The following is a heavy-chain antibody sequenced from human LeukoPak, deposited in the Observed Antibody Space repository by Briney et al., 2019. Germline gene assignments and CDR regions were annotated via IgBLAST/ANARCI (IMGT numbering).Heavy chain of an antibody. Sequence: GGSLRLSCAASGFTFSTYEMNWVRQAPGKGLEWVSGIRGSGGSTYYADSVKGRFTISRDNSKNTLYLQMNSLRAEDTAVYYCAKDVSISVSGYFDYWGQGTLVTVS. CDR2: IRGSGGST. J-gene: IGHJ4*02. CDR3: AKDVSISVSGYFDY. D-gene: IGHD6-19*01. CDR1: GFTFSTYE. V-gene: IGHV3-23*01.